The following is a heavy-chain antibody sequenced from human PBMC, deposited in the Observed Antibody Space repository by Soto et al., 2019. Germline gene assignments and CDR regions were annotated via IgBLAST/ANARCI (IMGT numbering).Heavy chain of an antibody. V-gene: IGHV4-30-4*01. CDR3: ARVVVVRGVPRPFDI. D-gene: IGHD3-10*01. CDR2: IYYSGST. Sequence: PSETLSLTCTVSGGSISSGDYYWSWIRQPPGKGLEWIGYIYYSGSTYYNPSLKSRVTISVDTSKNQFSLKLSSVTAADTAVYYCARVVVVRGVPRPFDIWGQGTMVTVSS. J-gene: IGHJ3*02. CDR1: GGSISSGDYY.